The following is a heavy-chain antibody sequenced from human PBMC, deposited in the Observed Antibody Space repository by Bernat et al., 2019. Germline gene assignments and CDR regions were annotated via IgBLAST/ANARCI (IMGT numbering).Heavy chain of an antibody. CDR1: GGSISSSSYY. CDR2: IYYSGST. Sequence: QPQLQESGPGLVKPSETLSLTCTVSGGSISSSSYYWGWIRQPPGKGLGWIGSIYYSGSTYYNPSLKSRVTISVDTSKNQFSLKLSSVTAADTAVYYCARHLEAMGTPNWFDPWGQGTLVTVSS. CDR3: ARHLEAMGTPNWFDP. D-gene: IGHD7-27*01. J-gene: IGHJ5*02. V-gene: IGHV4-39*01.